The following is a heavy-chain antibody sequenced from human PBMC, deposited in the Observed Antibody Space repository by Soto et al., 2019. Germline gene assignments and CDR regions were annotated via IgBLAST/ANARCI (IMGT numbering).Heavy chain of an antibody. Sequence: GGSLRLSCAASGFTFSSYAMSWVRQAPGKGLEWVSAISGSGGSTYYADSVKGRFTISRDNSKNTLYLQMNSLRAEDTAVYYCAKNSWEGGYYDSSGYSDYWGQGTLVTVSS. J-gene: IGHJ4*02. D-gene: IGHD3-22*01. CDR1: GFTFSSYA. CDR3: AKNSWEGGYYDSSGYSDY. V-gene: IGHV3-23*01. CDR2: ISGSGGST.